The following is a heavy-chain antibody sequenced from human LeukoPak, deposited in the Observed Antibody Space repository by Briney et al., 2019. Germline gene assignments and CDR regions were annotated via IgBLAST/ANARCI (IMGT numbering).Heavy chain of an antibody. CDR2: IYGSGST. J-gene: IGHJ5*02. CDR1: GGSIRSY. V-gene: IGHV4-4*07. D-gene: IGHD3-10*01. CDR3: ARDSGTTGEVKFDP. Sequence: SETLSLTCSVSGGSIRSYWSWIRQPAGKGLEWIGRIYGSGSTDYNPSLKSRVTMSIDTSKNQFSLNLISVTAADTAVYYCARDSGTTGEVKFDPWGQGTLVTVSS.